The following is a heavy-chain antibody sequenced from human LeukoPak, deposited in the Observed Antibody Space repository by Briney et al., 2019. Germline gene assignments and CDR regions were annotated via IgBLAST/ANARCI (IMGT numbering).Heavy chain of an antibody. CDR2: IYYSGST. D-gene: IGHD3-10*01. J-gene: IGHJ4*02. V-gene: IGHV4-59*01. CDR1: GGSISSYY. CDR3: AREPGGSMVREYYFDY. Sequence: AETLSLTCTVSGGSISSYYLSWIRQPPGKGLDCIGYIYYSGSTNYNPSLTSRVTISVDTSKNQFSLKLSSVTAADTDVYYCAREPGGSMVREYYFDYWGQGILVTVSS.